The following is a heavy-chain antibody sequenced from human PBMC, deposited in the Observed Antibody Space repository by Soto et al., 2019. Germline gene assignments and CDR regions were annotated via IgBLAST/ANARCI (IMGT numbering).Heavy chain of an antibody. CDR1: GVTVSSNY. CDR2: IYSGGST. D-gene: IGHD6-13*01. J-gene: IGHJ4*02. Sequence: EVQLVETGGGLIQPGGSLRLSCAASGVTVSSNYMSWVRQAPGKGLEWVSVIYSGGSTYYADSVKGRFTISRDNSKNTLSLQMNSLRAEDTAVYYCARARGSSSWYAGIFDYWGQGTLVTVSS. CDR3: ARARGSSSWYAGIFDY. V-gene: IGHV3-53*02.